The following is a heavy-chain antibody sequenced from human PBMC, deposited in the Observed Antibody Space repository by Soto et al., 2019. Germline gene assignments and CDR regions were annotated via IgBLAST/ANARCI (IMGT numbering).Heavy chain of an antibody. CDR3: AKDAVVGPKGSWFDP. J-gene: IGHJ5*02. Sequence: QVHLVESGGGVFQPGRSLRLSCAASGFTFNKFGVHWVRQAPGKGLEWVAVISYDGSKKYYADSVKGRFTISRDNFKSTLYLQINNLRADDTAVYYCAKDAVVGPKGSWFDPWGQGTLVTVSS. CDR2: ISYDGSKK. V-gene: IGHV3-30*18. CDR1: GFTFNKFG. D-gene: IGHD2-15*01.